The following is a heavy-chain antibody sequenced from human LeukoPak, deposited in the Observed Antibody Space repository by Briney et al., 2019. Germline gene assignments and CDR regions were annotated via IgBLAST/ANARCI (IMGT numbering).Heavy chain of an antibody. J-gene: IGHJ5*02. Sequence: GGSLRLSCAASGFTFSSYAMHWVRQAPGKGLEWVAFISYDGSNKYYADSVKGRFTISRDNSKNTLYLQMNNLRAEDTAVYYCVKDSVWFGEPNWFDPWGQGALVTVSS. V-gene: IGHV3-30*04. CDR3: VKDSVWFGEPNWFDP. CDR1: GFTFSSYA. D-gene: IGHD3-10*01. CDR2: ISYDGSNK.